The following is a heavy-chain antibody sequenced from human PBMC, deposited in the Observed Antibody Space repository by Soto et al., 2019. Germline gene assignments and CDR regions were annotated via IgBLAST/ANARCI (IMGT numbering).Heavy chain of an antibody. V-gene: IGHV4-61*03. CDR2: FYYTRST. Sequence: QVQLQESGPGLVKSSETLSLTCTVSGGSVNSEHYYWNWIRQPPGKGLEWIGYFYYTRSTNYNPSLERRLTLSGDMSKNHFSLKLSSVTAADTAVYPCAGGTDGMKVAYWCQGTLVTVSS. J-gene: IGHJ4*02. CDR1: GGSVNSEHYY. D-gene: IGHD3-22*01. CDR3: AGGTDGMKVAY.